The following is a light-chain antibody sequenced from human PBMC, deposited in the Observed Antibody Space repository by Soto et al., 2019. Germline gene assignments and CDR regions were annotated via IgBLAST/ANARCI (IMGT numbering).Light chain of an antibody. CDR3: QQYGSSPLIT. CDR2: GVS. CDR1: QSVSRN. J-gene: IGKJ5*01. Sequence: IVLTHSPATLSVSPGDRSTLSCRASQSVSRNLAWYQQKPGQAPRLLIYGVSSRATGIPDRFSGSGSGTDFTLTISRLEPEDFAVYHCQQYGSSPLITFGQGTRLEI. V-gene: IGKV3-20*01.